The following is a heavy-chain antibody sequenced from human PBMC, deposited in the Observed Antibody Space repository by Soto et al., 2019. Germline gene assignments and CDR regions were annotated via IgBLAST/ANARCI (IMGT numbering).Heavy chain of an antibody. J-gene: IGHJ4*02. CDR3: AKAPFTYYYDSSGYYYVD. D-gene: IGHD3-22*01. CDR2: ISSSSSNK. V-gene: IGHV3-48*01. CDR1: GFTFSSYS. Sequence: GGSLRLSCAASGFTFSSYSMNWVRQAPGKGLEWVSYISSSSSNKYYADSVKGRFTISRDNSKNTLYLQMNSLRAEDTAVYYCAKAPFTYYYDSSGYYYVDWGQGTLVTVSS.